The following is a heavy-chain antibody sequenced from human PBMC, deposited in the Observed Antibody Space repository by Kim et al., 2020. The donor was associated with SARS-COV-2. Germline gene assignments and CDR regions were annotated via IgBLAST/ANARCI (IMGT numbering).Heavy chain of an antibody. D-gene: IGHD6-13*01. CDR1: GFTFSSYA. CDR2: ISYDGSNK. Sequence: GGSLRLSCAASGFTFSSYAMHWVRQAPGKGLEWVAVISYDGSNKYYADSVKGRFTISRDNSKNTLYLQMNSLRAEDTAVYYCAREESYSSTNFDYWGQGT. CDR3: AREESYSSTNFDY. V-gene: IGHV3-30-3*01. J-gene: IGHJ4*02.